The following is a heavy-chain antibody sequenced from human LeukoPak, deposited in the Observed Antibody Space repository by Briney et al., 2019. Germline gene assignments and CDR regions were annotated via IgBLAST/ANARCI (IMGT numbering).Heavy chain of an antibody. D-gene: IGHD3-22*01. CDR1: GGSFSGYY. Sequence: SETLSLTCAVYGGSFSGYYWSWIRQPPGKGLEWIGEINHSGSTNYNPSLKSRVTISVDTSKNQFSLKLSSVTAADTAVYYCARPWRYYDSSGYYYWGQGTLVTVYS. CDR3: ARPWRYYDSSGYYY. CDR2: INHSGST. V-gene: IGHV4-34*01. J-gene: IGHJ4*02.